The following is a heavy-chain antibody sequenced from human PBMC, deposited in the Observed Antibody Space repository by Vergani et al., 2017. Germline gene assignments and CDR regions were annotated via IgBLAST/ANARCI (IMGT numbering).Heavy chain of an antibody. D-gene: IGHD3-9*01. V-gene: IGHV1-18*01. Sequence: QVQLVQSGAEVKKPGAPVKVPCKASGYTFTSYGISWVRQAPGQGLEWMGWISAYNGNTNYAQKLQGRVTMTTDTSTSTGYMELRSLRSDDTPVYYCARVYYDILTGNRCYYFDYWGQGTLVTVSS. J-gene: IGHJ4*02. CDR3: ARVYYDILTGNRCYYFDY. CDR2: ISAYNGNT. CDR1: GYTFTSYG.